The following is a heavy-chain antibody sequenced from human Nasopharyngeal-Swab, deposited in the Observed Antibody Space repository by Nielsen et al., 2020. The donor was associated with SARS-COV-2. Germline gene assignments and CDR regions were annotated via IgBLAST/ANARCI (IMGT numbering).Heavy chain of an antibody. CDR3: AKGGSLSGSWD. J-gene: IGHJ4*02. V-gene: IGHV3-48*03. CDR1: GFTFSSYE. D-gene: IGHD1-26*01. CDR2: ISSSGSTI. Sequence: GGSLRLSCAASGFTFSSYEMNWVRQAPGKGLEWVSYISSSGSTIYYADSVKGRFTISRDNAKNSLYLQMSSLRDEDTAVYYCAKGGSLSGSWDWGQGTLVTVSS.